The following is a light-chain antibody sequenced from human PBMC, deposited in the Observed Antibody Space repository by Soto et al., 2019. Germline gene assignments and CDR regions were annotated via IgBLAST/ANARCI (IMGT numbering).Light chain of an antibody. CDR2: GPS. J-gene: IGKJ2*01. V-gene: IGKV3-20*01. CDR1: QRISSRY. Sequence: EIVLTQSPGTLYLSPGERATLSCRASQRISSRYLAWSQQKPGQAPRLLISGPSTRATGIPDRFSGSGSGTDFTLTISRLEPEDFAVYFCQRYGSSPPFTFGQGTKVEI. CDR3: QRYGSSPPFT.